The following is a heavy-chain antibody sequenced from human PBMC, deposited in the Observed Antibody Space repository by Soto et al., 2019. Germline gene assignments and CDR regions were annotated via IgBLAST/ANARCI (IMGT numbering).Heavy chain of an antibody. CDR1: GDSISNSRW. CDR3: AYSTGWYRHDV. CDR2: IFHSGDT. J-gene: IGHJ3*01. Sequence: QVQLQESGPGLVKPSGTLSLTCAVSGDSISNSRWWPWVRQPPGKGLEWIGDIFHSGDTNYNPSLKSRVFISVDKSQNQFSLKVSSVTAADTAVYYCAYSTGWYRHDVWGQGTLVTVSS. D-gene: IGHD6-19*01. V-gene: IGHV4-4*02.